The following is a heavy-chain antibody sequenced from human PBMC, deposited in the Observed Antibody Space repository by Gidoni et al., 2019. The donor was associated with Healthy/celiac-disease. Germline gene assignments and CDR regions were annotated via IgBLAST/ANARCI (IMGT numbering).Heavy chain of an antibody. D-gene: IGHD3-10*01. CDR2: ISYDGSNK. CDR1: GFTFSSYG. V-gene: IGHV3-30*18. CDR3: AKDNPFEGFGDGFADY. Sequence: QVQLVESGGGVVQPGRSLRLSCAASGFTFSSYGMHWVRQAPGKGLEWVAVISYDGSNKYYADSVKGRFTISRDNSKNTLYLQMNSLRAEDTAVYYCAKDNPFEGFGDGFADYWGQGTLVTVSS. J-gene: IGHJ4*02.